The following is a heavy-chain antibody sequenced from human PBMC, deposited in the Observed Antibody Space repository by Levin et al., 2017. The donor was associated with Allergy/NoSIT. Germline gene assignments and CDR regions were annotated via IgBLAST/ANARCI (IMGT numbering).Heavy chain of an antibody. Sequence: GSLRLSCTVSGGSISSSSYYWGWIRQPPGKGLEWIGSIYYSGSTYYNPSLKSRVTISVDTSKNQFSLKLSSVTAADTAVYYCARHRGDYDILTGDAFDIWGQGTMVTVSS. CDR3: ARHRGDYDILTGDAFDI. J-gene: IGHJ3*02. CDR1: GGSISSSSYY. CDR2: IYYSGST. D-gene: IGHD3-9*01. V-gene: IGHV4-39*01.